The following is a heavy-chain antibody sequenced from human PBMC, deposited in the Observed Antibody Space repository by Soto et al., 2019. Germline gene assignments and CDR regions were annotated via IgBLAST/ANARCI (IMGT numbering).Heavy chain of an antibody. CDR2: ISYDGSNK. CDR3: AKEEGEPIVATFVLGKYFDY. J-gene: IGHJ4*02. D-gene: IGHD5-12*01. Sequence: GGSLRLSCAASGFTFSSYGMHWVRQAPGKGLEWVAVISYDGSNKYYADSVKGRFTISRDNSKNTLYLQMNSLRAEDTAVYYCAKEEGEPIVATFVLGKYFDYWGQGTLVTVSS. V-gene: IGHV3-30*18. CDR1: GFTFSSYG.